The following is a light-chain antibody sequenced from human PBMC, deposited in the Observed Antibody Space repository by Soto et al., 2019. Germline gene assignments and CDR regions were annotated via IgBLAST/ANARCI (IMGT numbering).Light chain of an antibody. CDR2: AAS. CDR1: QGISSY. J-gene: IGKJ3*01. CDR3: QQYYSYPFS. V-gene: IGKV1-8*01. Sequence: AIRMTQSPSSFSASTGDRVTITCRASQGISSYLAWYQQKPGKAPKLLIYAASTLQSGVPSRFSGSGSGTDFTLTISCLQSEDFATDYGQQYYSYPFSFGPGTKVVI.